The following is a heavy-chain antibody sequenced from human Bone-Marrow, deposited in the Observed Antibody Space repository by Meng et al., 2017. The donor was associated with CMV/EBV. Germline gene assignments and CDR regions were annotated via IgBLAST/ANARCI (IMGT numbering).Heavy chain of an antibody. V-gene: IGHV4-34*01. J-gene: IGHJ6*02. D-gene: IGHD6-13*01. CDR2: INHSGST. Sequence: SETLSLTCAVYGGSFSGYYWSWIRQPPGKGLEWIGEINHSGSTNYNPSLKSRVTISVDTSKNQFSLKLSSVTAADTAVYYCARGAGAAAGTAKFLRYYYGMDVWGPGTTVTVSS. CDR1: GGSFSGYY. CDR3: ARGAGAAAGTAKFLRYYYGMDV.